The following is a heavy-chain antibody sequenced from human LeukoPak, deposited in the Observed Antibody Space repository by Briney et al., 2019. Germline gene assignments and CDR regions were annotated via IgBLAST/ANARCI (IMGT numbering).Heavy chain of an antibody. J-gene: IGHJ4*02. CDR1: GFTFSTYA. D-gene: IGHD6-13*01. CDR2: ISYDGRNK. V-gene: IGHV3-30*14. Sequence: GGSLRLSCAASGFTFSTYAMHWARQAPGKGPEWVAVISYDGRNKYYADSVKGRFTISRDNSKNTLFLQMNSLRAEDTAVYCCARGGYSSSWYHFDYWGQGTLVTVSS. CDR3: ARGGYSSSWYHFDY.